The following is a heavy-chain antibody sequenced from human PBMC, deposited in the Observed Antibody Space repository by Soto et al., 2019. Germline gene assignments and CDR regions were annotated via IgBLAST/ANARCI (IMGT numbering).Heavy chain of an antibody. CDR3: ARDRLTATTYWFDP. CDR2: IFHGGST. V-gene: IGHV4-38-2*02. Sequence: PSETLSLTCVVSGYSISSGYYWGWIRQPPGKGLEWIGSIFHGGSTYYNPSLKSRVTISVDTSKNQFSLNLSSVTAADTALYYCARDRLTATTYWFDPWGQGTLVTVS. J-gene: IGHJ5*02. CDR1: GYSISSGYY. D-gene: IGHD1-7*01.